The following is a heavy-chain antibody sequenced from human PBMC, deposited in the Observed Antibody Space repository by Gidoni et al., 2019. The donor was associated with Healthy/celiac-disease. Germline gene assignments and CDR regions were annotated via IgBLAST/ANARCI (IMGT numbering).Heavy chain of an antibody. Sequence: QLQLQESGPGLVKPSETLSLTCTVSGGSLSSSSYYWGWIRQPPGKGLEWIGSIYFSGSTYYNPSLKSRVTISVDTSKNQFSLKLSSVTAADTAVYYCARLGVRVSNYVYYWGQGTLVTVSS. V-gene: IGHV4-39*01. CDR1: GGSLSSSSYY. CDR2: IYFSGST. D-gene: IGHD2-2*01. CDR3: ARLGVRVSNYVYY. J-gene: IGHJ4*02.